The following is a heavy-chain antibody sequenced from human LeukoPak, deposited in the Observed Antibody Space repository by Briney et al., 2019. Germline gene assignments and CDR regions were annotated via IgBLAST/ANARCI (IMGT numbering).Heavy chain of an antibody. J-gene: IGHJ4*02. CDR3: AKVRAPRQYYFDY. V-gene: IGHV3-23*01. CDR2: ISSSGGRT. D-gene: IGHD1-26*01. Sequence: GGSLRLSCAASGFTFSSDVMSWVRQAPGKGLEWVSAISSSGGRTYYADSVKGRFTISRDNSKNTLYLQMNSLRAEDTAVYYCAKVRAPRQYYFDYWGQGTLVTVSS. CDR1: GFTFSSDV.